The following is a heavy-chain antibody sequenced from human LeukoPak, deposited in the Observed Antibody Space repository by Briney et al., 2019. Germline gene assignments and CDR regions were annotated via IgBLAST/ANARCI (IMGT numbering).Heavy chain of an antibody. D-gene: IGHD3-10*01. CDR1: GFSLSNARMG. CDR2: IFSNDEK. CDR3: AAAAGSGSYYNVLDNWFDP. V-gene: IGHV2-26*01. Sequence: SGPVLVKPTETLTLTCTVSGFSLSNARMGVSWIRQPPGKALEWLAHIFSNDEKSYSTSLKSRLTISKDTSKSQVVLTMTNTDPVDTATYYCAAAAGSGSYYNVLDNWFDPWGQGTLVTVSS. J-gene: IGHJ5*02.